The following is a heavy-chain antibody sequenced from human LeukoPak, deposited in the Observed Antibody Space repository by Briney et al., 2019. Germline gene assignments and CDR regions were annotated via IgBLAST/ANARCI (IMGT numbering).Heavy chain of an antibody. CDR2: ISYDGSEK. Sequence: GGSLRRSCAASGFTFSTYVFHWVRQAPGKGLEWVAVISYDGSEKYYADSVKGRFTISRDNSKNTLYLQMTSLRAEDTAVYYCARELPTVVTYYFDYWGQGTLVTVSS. D-gene: IGHD3-22*01. J-gene: IGHJ4*02. CDR3: ARELPTVVTYYFDY. CDR1: GFTFSTYV. V-gene: IGHV3-30*03.